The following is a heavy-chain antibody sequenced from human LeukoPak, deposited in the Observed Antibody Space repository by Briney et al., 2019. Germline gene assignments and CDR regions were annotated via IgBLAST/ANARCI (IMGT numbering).Heavy chain of an antibody. CDR1: GFTFSSYG. V-gene: IGHV3-33*01. CDR3: ARSRIVAPTYFDY. CDR2: IWYDGSNK. Sequence: PGGSLRLSCAASGFTFSSYGTHWVGQAPGKGLEWVAVIWYDGSNKYYADSVKGRFTISRDNSKNTLYLQMNSLRAEDTAVYYCARSRIVAPTYFDYWGQGTLVTVSS. D-gene: IGHD6-6*01. J-gene: IGHJ4*02.